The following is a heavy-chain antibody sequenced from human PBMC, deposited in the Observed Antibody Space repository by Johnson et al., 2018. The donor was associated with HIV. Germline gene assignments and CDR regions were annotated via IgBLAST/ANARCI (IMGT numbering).Heavy chain of an antibody. CDR1: GFTFDDYG. CDR3: TTAGLRYFDWFTGAFDI. J-gene: IGHJ3*02. Sequence: MLLVESGGGVVQPGRSLRLSCAASGFTFDDYGMSWVRQAPGKGLEWVSGINWNGGSTGYADSVKGRFTISRDNAKNSLYLQMNSLKTEDTDVYYCTTAGLRYFDWFTGAFDIWGQGTMVTVSS. CDR2: INWNGGST. V-gene: IGHV3-20*04. D-gene: IGHD3-9*01.